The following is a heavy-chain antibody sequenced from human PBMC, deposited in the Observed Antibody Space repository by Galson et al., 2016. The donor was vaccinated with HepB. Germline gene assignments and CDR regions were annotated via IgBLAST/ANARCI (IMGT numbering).Heavy chain of an antibody. D-gene: IGHD3-16*02. Sequence: SLRLSCAASGFTFSSYAMHWVRQAPGKGLEWVAVISFDGSNNFYADSVKGRFTISRDNSKNTLYLQMNSLRAEDTAVYYCARDDDYVWGTHRYTRTVPQYYFDYWGQGTLVTVSS. J-gene: IGHJ4*02. CDR3: ARDDDYVWGTHRYTRTVPQYYFDY. CDR2: ISFDGSNN. V-gene: IGHV3-30-3*01. CDR1: GFTFSSYA.